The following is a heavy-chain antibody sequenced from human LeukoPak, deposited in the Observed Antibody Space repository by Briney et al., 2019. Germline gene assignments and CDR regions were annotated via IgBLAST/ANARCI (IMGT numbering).Heavy chain of an antibody. Sequence: PGGSLRLSCAASGFTFSSYAMSWVRQAPGKGLEWVSYISSSSTIYYADSVKGRFTISRDNAKNSLYLQMNSLRAEDTAVYYCARDKYYYDSSGLDYWGQGTLVTVSS. J-gene: IGHJ4*02. CDR1: GFTFSSYA. V-gene: IGHV3-48*01. CDR2: ISSSSTI. CDR3: ARDKYYYDSSGLDY. D-gene: IGHD3-22*01.